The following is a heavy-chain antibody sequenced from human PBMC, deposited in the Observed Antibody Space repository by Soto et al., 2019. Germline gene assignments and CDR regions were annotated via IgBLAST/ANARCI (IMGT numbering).Heavy chain of an antibody. CDR1: GGSIGGVGCC. CDR3: ARDPLLAAAGNLDY. J-gene: IGHJ4*02. Sequence: SETMRLRCTVSGGSIGGVGCCWSWIRQPPGKGLEWIGYIYYSGSTYYNPSLKSRVTISVDASKNQFSLKLSSVTAADTAVYYCARDPLLAAAGNLDYWGQGTLVTVSS. CDR2: IYYSGST. D-gene: IGHD6-13*01. V-gene: IGHV4-30-4*01.